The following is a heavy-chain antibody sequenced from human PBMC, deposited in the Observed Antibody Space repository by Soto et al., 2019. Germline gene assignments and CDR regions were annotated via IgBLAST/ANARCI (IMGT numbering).Heavy chain of an antibody. CDR3: ARDLAWGAAAGTVDY. Sequence: QVQLVESGGGVVQPGRSLRLSCAASGFTFSSYAMHWVRQAPGKGLERVAVISYEGSNKYYAHSVKGRFTISRDNSKNTLYLQMNSLRAEDTAVYYCARDLAWGAAAGTVDYWGQGTLVTVSS. CDR2: ISYEGSNK. CDR1: GFTFSSYA. J-gene: IGHJ4*02. D-gene: IGHD6-13*01. V-gene: IGHV3-30-3*01.